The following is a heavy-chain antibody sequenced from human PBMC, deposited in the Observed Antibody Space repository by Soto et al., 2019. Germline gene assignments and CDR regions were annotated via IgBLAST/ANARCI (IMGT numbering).Heavy chain of an antibody. CDR1: GYTFTSYD. CDR3: VRLFYYGSGSWVE. J-gene: IGHJ4*02. D-gene: IGHD3-10*01. V-gene: IGHV1-8*01. Sequence: QVQLVQSGAEVKKPGASVKVSCKASGYTFTSYDINWVRQATGQGLEWMGWVNPNNGHTGYAQKFQGRVTMTRNTSISTAYIELDSLRSEDTAVYYCVRLFYYGSGSWVEWGQGTLVTVSS. CDR2: VNPNNGHT.